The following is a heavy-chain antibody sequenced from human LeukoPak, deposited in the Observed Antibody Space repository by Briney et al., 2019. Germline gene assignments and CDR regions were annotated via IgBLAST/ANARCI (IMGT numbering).Heavy chain of an antibody. Sequence: GGSLRLTCEASGFAFSSYAMSWVRQAPGKGLEWVSTISGSGAYTYYADSVKGRFTISRDNSKNTLYLQMNSLRAEDTAVYHCAGYQRMLDPWGQGTLVTVSS. CDR1: GFAFSSYA. CDR3: AGYQRMLDP. V-gene: IGHV3-23*01. J-gene: IGHJ5*02. D-gene: IGHD2-2*01. CDR2: ISGSGAYT.